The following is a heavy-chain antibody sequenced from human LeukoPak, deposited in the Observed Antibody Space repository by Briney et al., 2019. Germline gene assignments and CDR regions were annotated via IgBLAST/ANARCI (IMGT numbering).Heavy chain of an antibody. CDR2: INPNSGGT. Sequence: ASVKVSCKASGYTFTGYYMHWVRQAPGQGLEWMGWINPNSGGTNYAQKFQGRVTMTRDTSISTAYMELSRPRSDDTAVYYCARVGWFGESYNWFDPWGQGTLVTVSS. D-gene: IGHD3-10*01. CDR1: GYTFTGYY. V-gene: IGHV1-2*02. CDR3: ARVGWFGESYNWFDP. J-gene: IGHJ5*02.